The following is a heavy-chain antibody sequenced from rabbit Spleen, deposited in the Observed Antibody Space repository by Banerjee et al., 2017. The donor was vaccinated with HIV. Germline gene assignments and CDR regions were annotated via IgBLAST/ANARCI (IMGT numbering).Heavy chain of an antibody. CDR3: ARNYVNAFDP. J-gene: IGHJ2*01. CDR2: IAGSSSGFT. D-gene: IGHD1-1*01. V-gene: IGHV1S40*01. CDR1: GVSLNDKDV. Sequence: QSLEESGGDLVKPGASLTLTCIASGVSLNDKDVMCWVRQAPGKGLEWISCIAGSSSGFTYSATWATGRFTISKTSSTTVTLQMTSLTAADTATYFCARNYVNAFDPWGPGTLVTVS.